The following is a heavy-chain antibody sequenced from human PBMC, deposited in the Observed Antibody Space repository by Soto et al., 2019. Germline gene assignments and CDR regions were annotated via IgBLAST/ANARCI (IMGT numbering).Heavy chain of an antibody. D-gene: IGHD6-19*01. CDR3: ARPFAAQTVAGFDS. V-gene: IGHV4-39*01. CDR2: IPYSGNT. CDR1: GGSLSSGSYY. J-gene: IGHJ4*02. Sequence: SETLSLTCTVSGGSLSSGSYYWGWIRQPPGKGLEWIGSIPYSGNTYYNPSLKTRVTLSVDASKNEFSLKLSSVTAADTAVYYCARPFAAQTVAGFDSWGQGTLVTVSS.